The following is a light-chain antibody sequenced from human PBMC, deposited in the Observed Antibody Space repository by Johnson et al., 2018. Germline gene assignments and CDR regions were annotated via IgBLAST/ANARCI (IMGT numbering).Light chain of an antibody. J-gene: IGLJ1*01. CDR2: ENN. CDR1: SSNIGNNY. Sequence: QSVLTQPPSVSAAPGQKVTISCSGSSSNIGNNYVSWYQQLPGTAPKLLIYENNKRPSGIPDRFSGSKSGTSATLGITGLQTGGEADYYCGTWASSLIAGNVFGTGTKVTVL. V-gene: IGLV1-51*02. CDR3: GTWASSLIAGNV.